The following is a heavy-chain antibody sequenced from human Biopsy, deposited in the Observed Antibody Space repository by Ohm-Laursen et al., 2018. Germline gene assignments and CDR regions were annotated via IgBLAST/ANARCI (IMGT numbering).Heavy chain of an antibody. J-gene: IGHJ5*02. Sequence: SVKVSCKASGGTFTNYATSWVRQAPGQGLEWMGGIIPIFGTANYAQKFQGRVTITADESTSTAYMELSSLRSDDTAVYYCARDGSGGHDFGAGWFDPWGQGTLVTVSS. CDR2: IIPIFGTA. CDR3: ARDGSGGHDFGAGWFDP. CDR1: GGTFTNYA. D-gene: IGHD5-12*01. V-gene: IGHV1-69*13.